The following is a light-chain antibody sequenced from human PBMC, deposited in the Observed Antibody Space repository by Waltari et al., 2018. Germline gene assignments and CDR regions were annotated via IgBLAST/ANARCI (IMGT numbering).Light chain of an antibody. CDR2: AVS. Sequence: AIRVTQSPSSLSASTGDSVTIPCRASQDIRTYLGWYQQKPGKAPNLLLYAVSTLQSGVPSRFSGSGSGTDFALHIQNLQSEDFATYFCQQYYAFPRTFGQGTRVEV. CDR1: QDIRTY. V-gene: IGKV1-8*01. CDR3: QQYYAFPRT. J-gene: IGKJ1*01.